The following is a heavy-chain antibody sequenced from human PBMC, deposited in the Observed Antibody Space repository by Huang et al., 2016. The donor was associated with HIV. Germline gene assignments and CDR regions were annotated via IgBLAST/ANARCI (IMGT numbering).Heavy chain of an antibody. CDR1: GFSILIYY. J-gene: IGHJ5*01. CDR3: AREGITPSGTEVSGFDF. Sequence: QVQLVQSGAEVKKPGASVTISCKASGFSILIYYIHWVRQAPGQGLEWRGIVNPRGEGADYGQKFKGRVTMTRDTSTRTLYMELSSLRSEDTAVYYCAREGITPSGTEVSGFDFWGQGTPVSVSS. V-gene: IGHV1-46*03. D-gene: IGHD6-13*01. CDR2: VNPRGEGA.